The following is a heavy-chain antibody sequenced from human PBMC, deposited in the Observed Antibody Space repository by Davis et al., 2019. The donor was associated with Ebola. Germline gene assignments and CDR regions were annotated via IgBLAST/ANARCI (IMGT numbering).Heavy chain of an antibody. CDR2: IIPIFGTA. V-gene: IGHV1-69*13. Sequence: SVKVSCKASGGTFSSYAISWVRQAPGQGLEWMGGIIPIFGTANYAQKFQGRVTITADESTSTAYMELSRLRSEDTAVYYCARTFWSGLNAFDIWGQGTMVTVSS. CDR1: GGTFSSYA. J-gene: IGHJ3*02. CDR3: ARTFWSGLNAFDI. D-gene: IGHD3-3*01.